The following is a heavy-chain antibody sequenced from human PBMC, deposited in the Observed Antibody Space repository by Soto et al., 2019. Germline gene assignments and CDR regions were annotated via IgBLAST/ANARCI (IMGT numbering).Heavy chain of an antibody. CDR2: IYYSGST. CDR3: ARDIVARGAFDI. Sequence: SETLSLTCTVSGGSISSYYWSWIRQPPGKGLEWIGYIYYSGSTNYNPSLKSRVTISVDTSKNQFSLKLSSVTAADTAVYYCARDIVARGAFDIWGQGTMVTVSS. J-gene: IGHJ3*02. D-gene: IGHD5-12*01. V-gene: IGHV4-59*01. CDR1: GGSISSYY.